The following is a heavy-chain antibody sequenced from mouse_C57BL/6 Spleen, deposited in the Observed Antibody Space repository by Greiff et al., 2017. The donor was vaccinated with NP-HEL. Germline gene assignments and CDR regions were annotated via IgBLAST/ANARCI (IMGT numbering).Heavy chain of an antibody. D-gene: IGHD2-1*01. CDR3: ATSTMALPWFAY. V-gene: IGHV1-64*01. CDR2: IHPNSGST. CDR1: GYTFTSYW. J-gene: IGHJ3*01. Sequence: QVQLQQPGAELVKPGASVKLSCKASGYTFTSYWMHWVKQRPGQGLEWIGMIHPNSGSTNYNEKFKSKATLTVDKSSSTAYMQLSSLTSEDSAVYYCATSTMALPWFAYWGQGTLVTVSA.